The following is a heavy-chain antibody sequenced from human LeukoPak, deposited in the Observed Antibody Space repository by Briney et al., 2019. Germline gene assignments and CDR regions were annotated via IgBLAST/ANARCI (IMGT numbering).Heavy chain of an antibody. J-gene: IGHJ4*02. CDR3: ARGQAYYDSSGYYDY. D-gene: IGHD3-22*01. CDR1: GGSISSSSYY. CDR2: IYYSGST. Sequence: SETLSLTCTVSGGSISSSSYYWGWIRQPPGKGLEWIGSIYYSGSTYYNPSLKSRVTISVDPSKNQFSLKLSSVTAADTAVYYCARGQAYYDSSGYYDYWGQGTLVTVSS. V-gene: IGHV4-39*07.